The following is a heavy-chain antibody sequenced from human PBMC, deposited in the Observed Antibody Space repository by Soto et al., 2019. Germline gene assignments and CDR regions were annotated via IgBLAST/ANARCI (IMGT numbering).Heavy chain of an antibody. V-gene: IGHV1-69*13. CDR2: IIPIFGTA. CDR3: ARDSPSRIALRSNGYAFDI. Sequence: QVQLVQSGAEVKKPGASVKVSCKASGYTFTSYGISWVRQAPGQGLEWMGWIIPIFGTANYAQKFQGRVTITADESTSTAYMELSSLRSEDTAVYYCARDSPSRIALRSNGYAFDIWGQGTMVTVSS. J-gene: IGHJ3*02. CDR1: GYTFTSYG. D-gene: IGHD6-13*01.